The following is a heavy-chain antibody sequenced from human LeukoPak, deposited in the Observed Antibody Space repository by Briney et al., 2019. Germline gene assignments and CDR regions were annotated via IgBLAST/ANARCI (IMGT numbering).Heavy chain of an antibody. D-gene: IGHD6-19*01. Sequence: PGGSLRLSCAASGFTFSSYSMNWVRQAPGKGLEWVSCISSSSSYIYYADSVKGRFTISRDNAKNSLYLQMNSLRAEDTAVYYCIVLAVTATLGFDYWGQGTLVTVSS. J-gene: IGHJ4*02. V-gene: IGHV3-21*01. CDR1: GFTFSSYS. CDR3: IVLAVTATLGFDY. CDR2: ISSSSSYI.